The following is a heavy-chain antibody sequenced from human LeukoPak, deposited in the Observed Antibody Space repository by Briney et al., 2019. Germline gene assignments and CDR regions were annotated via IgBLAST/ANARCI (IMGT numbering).Heavy chain of an antibody. V-gene: IGHV3-7*01. CDR1: GFTLSNFW. D-gene: IGHD6-6*01. CDR2: IEDDGNKK. CDR3: ARGRSIAL. Sequence: GESLRLSCATSGFTLSNFWMNWVRQAPGKGLEWVANIEDDGNKKNYVDSVKGRFTISRDNVKNSIYLQMNSLRADDTAVYYCARGRSIALWGQGTLVTVSS. J-gene: IGHJ4*02.